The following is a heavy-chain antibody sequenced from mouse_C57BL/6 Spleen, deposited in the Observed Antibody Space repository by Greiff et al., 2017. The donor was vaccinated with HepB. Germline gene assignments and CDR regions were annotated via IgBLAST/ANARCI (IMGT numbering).Heavy chain of an antibody. CDR2: IDPETGGT. CDR3: TISEKLGSNYWYAMDY. V-gene: IGHV1-15*01. Sequence: VQLQQSGAELVRPGASVTLSCKASGYTFTDYEMHWVKQTPVHGLEWIGAIDPETGGTPYNQKFKGTAILSADKSHSTAYMELRSLTSEDSAVYYCTISEKLGSNYWYAMDYWGQGTSVTVSS. CDR1: GYTFTDYE. J-gene: IGHJ4*01. D-gene: IGHD2-5*01.